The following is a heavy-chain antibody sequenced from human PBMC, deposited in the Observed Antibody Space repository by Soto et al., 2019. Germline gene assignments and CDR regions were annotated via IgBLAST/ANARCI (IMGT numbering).Heavy chain of an antibody. CDR3: ARDSKYSSSSRLGY. V-gene: IGHV3-7*01. CDR1: GFTFSSYG. D-gene: IGHD6-6*01. J-gene: IGHJ4*02. Sequence: GGSLRLSCAASGFTFSSYGMSWVRQAPGKGLEWVANIKQVGSEKYYVDSVKGRFTISRDNAKNSLYLQMNSLRAEDTAVYYCARDSKYSSSSRLGYWGQGTLVTVS. CDR2: IKQVGSEK.